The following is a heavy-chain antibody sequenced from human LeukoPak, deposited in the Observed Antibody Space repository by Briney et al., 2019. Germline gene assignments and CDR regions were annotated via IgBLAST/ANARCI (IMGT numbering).Heavy chain of an antibody. CDR3: ANIVVVPAEGSNWFDP. Sequence: GASVKVSCKATGYTFTSYGISWVRQAPGQGLEWMGWISAYNGNTNYAQKLQGRVTMTTDTSTSTAYMELRSLRSDDTAVYYCANIVVVPAEGSNWFDPWGQGTLVTVSS. D-gene: IGHD2-2*01. CDR2: ISAYNGNT. CDR1: GYTFTSYG. V-gene: IGHV1-18*01. J-gene: IGHJ5*02.